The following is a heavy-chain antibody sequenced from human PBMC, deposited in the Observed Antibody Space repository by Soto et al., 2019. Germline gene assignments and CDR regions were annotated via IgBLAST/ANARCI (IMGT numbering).Heavy chain of an antibody. V-gene: IGHV2-5*02. CDR3: VHTSGSGNSACFDY. CDR1: GFSLSTSRVG. Sequence: QITLKESGPTLVKPTQTLTLTCTFSGFSLSTSRVGVGWIRQPPGKALEWLALIYWDDDKRYSPSLKSRLTITKDTSRNQVVLTMTHTDPVDTATYYCVHTSGSGNSACFDYWGQGTLVTVSS. J-gene: IGHJ4*02. D-gene: IGHD3-10*01. CDR2: IYWDDDK.